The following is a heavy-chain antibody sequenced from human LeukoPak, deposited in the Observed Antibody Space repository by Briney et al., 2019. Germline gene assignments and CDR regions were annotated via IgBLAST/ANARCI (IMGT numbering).Heavy chain of an antibody. CDR3: ARVRSAAAGPLDY. V-gene: IGHV3-9*01. Sequence: GGSLRLSCAASGFTFHDYAMHWVRQAPGKGLEWVSGISWNSGIIGYADSVKGRFTTSRDNAKKSLYLQMSRLRADDTAVYHCARVRSAAAGPLDYWGQGTLVTVSS. CDR2: ISWNSGII. CDR1: GFTFHDYA. D-gene: IGHD6-13*01. J-gene: IGHJ4*02.